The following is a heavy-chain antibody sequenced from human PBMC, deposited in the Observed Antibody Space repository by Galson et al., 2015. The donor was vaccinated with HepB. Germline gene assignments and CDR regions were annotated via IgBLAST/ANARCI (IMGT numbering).Heavy chain of an antibody. J-gene: IGHJ4*02. CDR3: TTGYCTTTSCSFYFDY. V-gene: IGHV3-15*01. CDR2: IKSKTNGETT. Sequence: SLRLSCAASGFTFCNAWMTWVRQAPGKGLEWVGRIKSKTNGETTDYAAPVKGRFTISRDDSKNTLYLQMNSLETEDTAVYYCTTGYCTTTSCSFYFDYWGRGALVTVSS. D-gene: IGHD2-2*01. CDR1: GFTFCNAW.